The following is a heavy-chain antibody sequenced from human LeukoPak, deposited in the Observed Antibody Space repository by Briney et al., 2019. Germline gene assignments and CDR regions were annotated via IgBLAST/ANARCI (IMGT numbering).Heavy chain of an antibody. CDR3: AKGHSGSPSHYFDY. CDR2: ISGSGGST. D-gene: IGHD1-26*01. J-gene: IGHJ4*02. Sequence: GGSLRLSCAASGFTFETYWMLWVRQAPGKGLEWVSAISGSGGSTYYADSVKGRFTISRDNSKNTLYLQMNSLRAEDTAVYYCAKGHSGSPSHYFDYWGQGTLVTVSS. V-gene: IGHV3-23*01. CDR1: GFTFETYW.